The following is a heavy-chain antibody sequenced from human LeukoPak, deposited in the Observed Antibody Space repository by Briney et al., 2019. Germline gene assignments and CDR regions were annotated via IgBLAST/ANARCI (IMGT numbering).Heavy chain of an antibody. J-gene: IGHJ4*02. CDR1: GFTFSRYS. V-gene: IGHV3-30*03. D-gene: IGHD2-2*01. Sequence: PGGSLRLSCAASGFTFSRYSMNWVRQAPGKGLEWVAVISYDGSNKYYADSVKGRFTISRDNSKNTLYLQMNSLRAEDTAMYYCARDSHDHDMPFDYWGQGTLVTVSS. CDR2: ISYDGSNK. CDR3: ARDSHDHDMPFDY.